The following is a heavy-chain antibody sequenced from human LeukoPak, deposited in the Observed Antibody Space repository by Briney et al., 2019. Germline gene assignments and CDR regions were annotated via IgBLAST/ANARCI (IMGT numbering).Heavy chain of an antibody. D-gene: IGHD1-26*01. CDR3: AVSVGSTSEWFDP. V-gene: IGHV3-11*04. J-gene: IGHJ5*02. Sequence: GGSLTLPCAASGFTFSDYYMSWVRQAPGKGLEWVSYISSSGSTIYYTDSVKGRFTISRDNAKNSLYLQMNSLRAEDTAVYYCAVSVGSTSEWFDPWGQGTLVTVSS. CDR1: GFTFSDYY. CDR2: ISSSGSTI.